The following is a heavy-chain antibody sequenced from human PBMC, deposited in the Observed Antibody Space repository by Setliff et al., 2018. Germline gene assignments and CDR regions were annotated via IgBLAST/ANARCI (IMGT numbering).Heavy chain of an antibody. D-gene: IGHD3-22*01. J-gene: IGHJ6*03. Sequence: ASVKVSCKASGYTFTNYGISWVRQAPGQGLEWMGWISAYNDNTNYAQKVQGRVTMTTGTSTSTAYMELRSLTSDDTAVYYCAREGRRYYDSSGYYYDPYYYYYMDVWGKGTTVTVS. CDR2: ISAYNDNT. CDR1: GYTFTNYG. V-gene: IGHV1-18*01. CDR3: AREGRRYYDSSGYYYDPYYYYYMDV.